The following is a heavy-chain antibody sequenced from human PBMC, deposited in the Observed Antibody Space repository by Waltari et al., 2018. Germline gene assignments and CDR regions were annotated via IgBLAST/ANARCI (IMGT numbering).Heavy chain of an antibody. J-gene: IGHJ3*02. CDR2: INPSSGGT. V-gene: IGHV1-2*06. CDR3: ARVTDPIDAFDI. Sequence: QVQLVQSGAEVKKPVASVKVSCQASGYTFTGYYMHWVRQAPGQGLEWMGRINPSSGGTNYAQKCQGRVTMTRDTSISTAYMELSRLRSDDTAVYYCARVTDPIDAFDIWGQGTMVTVSS. CDR1: GYTFTGYY.